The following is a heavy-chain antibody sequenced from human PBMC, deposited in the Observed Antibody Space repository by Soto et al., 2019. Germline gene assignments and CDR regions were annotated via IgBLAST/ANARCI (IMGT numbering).Heavy chain of an antibody. CDR1: GADINTYS. D-gene: IGHD6-19*01. CDR2: IYTSASI. J-gene: IGHJ6*02. CDR3: ARDREAGYNFYYGMDV. Sequence: LSLTCSVSGADINTYSWTWIRQPAGKGLEWIGRIYTSASINYNPSLKGRVTLSVDTSTNQVSLRLASVTAADTAIYYCARDREAGYNFYYGMDVWGQGTTVTVSS. V-gene: IGHV4-4*07.